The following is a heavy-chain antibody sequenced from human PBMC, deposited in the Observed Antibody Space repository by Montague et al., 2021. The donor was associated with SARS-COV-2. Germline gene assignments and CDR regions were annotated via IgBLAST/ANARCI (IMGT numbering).Heavy chain of an antibody. J-gene: IGHJ5*02. V-gene: IGHV4-61*02. CDR3: ARMGWPRGWFDP. CDR2: IYTSGST. D-gene: IGHD5-12*01. CDR1: GGSISSGSYY. Sequence: TLSLTCTVSGGSISSGSYYWSWIRQPAGKGLEWIGRIYTSGSTNYNPSLKSRVTISVDTSKNQLSLKLSSVTAADTAVYYCARMGWPRGWFDPWGQGTLVTVSS.